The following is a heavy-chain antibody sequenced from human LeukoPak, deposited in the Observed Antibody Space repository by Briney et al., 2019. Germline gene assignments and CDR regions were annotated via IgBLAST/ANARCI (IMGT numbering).Heavy chain of an antibody. CDR3: AKRNRYYDSSGGI. J-gene: IGHJ4*02. V-gene: IGHV3-23*01. D-gene: IGHD3-22*01. Sequence: PGGSLRLSCAASGFTFSSYAMSWVRQAPGKGLEWVSAISGSGGSTYYAGSVKGRFTISRDNSKNTLYLQMNSLRAEDTAVYYCAKRNRYYDSSGGIWGQGTLVTVSS. CDR2: ISGSGGST. CDR1: GFTFSSYA.